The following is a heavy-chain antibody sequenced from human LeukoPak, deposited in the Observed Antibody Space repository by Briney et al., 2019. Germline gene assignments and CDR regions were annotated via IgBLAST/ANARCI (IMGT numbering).Heavy chain of an antibody. CDR1: GFTFSSYA. D-gene: IGHD1-26*01. CDR2: ISYDGSNK. J-gene: IGHJ4*02. CDR3: ARDATRSSLWELLSDY. Sequence: GGSLRLSCAASGFTFSSYAMHWVRRAPGKGLEWVAVISYDGSNKYYADSVKGRFTISRDNSKNTLYLQMNSLRAEDTAVYYCARDATRSSLWELLSDYWGQGTLVTVSS. V-gene: IGHV3-30-3*01.